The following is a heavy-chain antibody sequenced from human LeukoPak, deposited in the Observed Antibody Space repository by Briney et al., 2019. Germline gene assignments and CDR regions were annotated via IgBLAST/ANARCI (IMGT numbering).Heavy chain of an antibody. D-gene: IGHD3-9*01. CDR1: GFTFSSYW. J-gene: IGHJ6*02. V-gene: IGHV3-7*01. Sequence: PGGSLRLSCAASGFTFSSYWMSWVRQAPGKGLEWVANIKQDESEKYYVDSVKGRFTISRDNAKNSLYLQMNSLRAEDTAVYYCTRDFMDYDVSTGLHHYYMDVWGQGTTVTVSS. CDR2: IKQDESEK. CDR3: TRDFMDYDVSTGLHHYYMDV.